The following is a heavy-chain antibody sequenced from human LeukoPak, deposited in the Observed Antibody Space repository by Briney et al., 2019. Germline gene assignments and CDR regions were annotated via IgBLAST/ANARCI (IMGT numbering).Heavy chain of an antibody. CDR2: ISSSGSTI. J-gene: IGHJ4*02. D-gene: IGHD2-15*01. V-gene: IGHV3-11*01. CDR1: GFIFSDYY. Sequence: GGSLRLSCAASGFIFSDYYMSWMRQAPGKGLERVSYISSSGSTIYYADSVKGRFIISRDNAKNSLFLQMNSLRADDTAVYYCTRYCSSGSCFRGDSWGQGTLVTASS. CDR3: TRYCSSGSCFRGDS.